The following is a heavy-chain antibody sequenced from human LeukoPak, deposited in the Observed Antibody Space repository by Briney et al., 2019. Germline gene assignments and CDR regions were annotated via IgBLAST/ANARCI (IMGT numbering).Heavy chain of an antibody. J-gene: IGHJ4*02. V-gene: IGHV3-21*01. D-gene: IGHD2-21*02. CDR1: GFTFSSYS. Sequence: GGSLRLSCAASGFTFSSYSMTWVRQAPGKGLEWVSSISSSSSYIYYADSVKGRFTISRDNAKNSLYLQMNSLRAEDTAVYYCARDLSHIVVVTAIFDYWGQGTLVTVSS. CDR3: ARDLSHIVVVTAIFDY. CDR2: ISSSSSYI.